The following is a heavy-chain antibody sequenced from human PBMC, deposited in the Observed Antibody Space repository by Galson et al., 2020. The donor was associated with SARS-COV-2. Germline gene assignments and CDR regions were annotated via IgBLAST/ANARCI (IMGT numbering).Heavy chain of an antibody. CDR3: ATSPAVTTVGLPPFRTQTSNYYYYYGMYV. D-gene: IGHD4-17*01. Sequence: ASVKVSCKVSGYTLTELSMHWVRQAPGKGLEWMGGFDPEDGETIYAQKFQGRVTMTEDTSTDTAYMELSSLRSEDTAVYYCATSPAVTTVGLPPFRTQTSNYYYYYGMYVWCQETTVTFSS. CDR2: FDPEDGET. CDR1: GYTLTELS. J-gene: IGHJ6*02. V-gene: IGHV1-24*01.